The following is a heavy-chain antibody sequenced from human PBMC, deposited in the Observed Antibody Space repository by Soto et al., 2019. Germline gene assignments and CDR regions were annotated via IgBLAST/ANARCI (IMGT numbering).Heavy chain of an antibody. J-gene: IGHJ6*02. CDR3: ARDPLSRLLWFGETDGMDV. CDR1: GGSISSGDYY. CDR2: IYYSGST. D-gene: IGHD3-10*01. Sequence: QVQLQESGPGLVKPSQTLSLTCTVSGGSISSGDYYWSWIRQPPGKGLEWIGYIYYSGSTYYNPSLKSRVTISVDTSKNQFSLKLSSVTAAETAVYYCARDPLSRLLWFGETDGMDVWGQGTTVTVSS. V-gene: IGHV4-30-4*01.